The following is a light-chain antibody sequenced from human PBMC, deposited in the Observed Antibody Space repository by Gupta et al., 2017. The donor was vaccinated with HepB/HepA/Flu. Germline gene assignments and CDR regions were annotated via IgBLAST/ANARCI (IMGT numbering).Light chain of an antibody. J-gene: IGKJ1*01. CDR1: QSVSNY. CDR3: QQYKTCWT. CDR2: KAS. Sequence: DIQMTQSPSTLSASVGDRVTITCRASQSVSNYLAWYQQKPGKAPKPLIYKASKLYSGVPSRFSGSGSVTEFTLTISSLHPDDFTTYYCQQYKTCWTFGPGTKVDIK. V-gene: IGKV1-5*03.